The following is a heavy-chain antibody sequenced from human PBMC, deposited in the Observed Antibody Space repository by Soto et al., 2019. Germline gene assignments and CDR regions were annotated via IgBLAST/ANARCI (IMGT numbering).Heavy chain of an antibody. CDR1: GFTFSSYA. D-gene: IGHD5-18*01. J-gene: IGHJ3*02. V-gene: IGHV3-30-3*01. Sequence: GGSLRLSWAASGFTFSSYAMHWVRQAPGKGLEWVAVISYDGSNKYYADSVKGRFTISRDNSKNTLYLQMNSLRAEDTAVYYCAREGHTSRDHDAFDIWGQGTMVTVSS. CDR3: AREGHTSRDHDAFDI. CDR2: ISYDGSNK.